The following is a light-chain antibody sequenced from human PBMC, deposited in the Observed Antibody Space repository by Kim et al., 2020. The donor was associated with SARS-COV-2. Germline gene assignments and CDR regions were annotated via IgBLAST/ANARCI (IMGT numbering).Light chain of an antibody. J-gene: IGLJ2*01. CDR2: GKN. CDR1: CLRIYY. Sequence: SSELTQYPAVSVALGKTVRITCKGDCLRIYYATLYHQTPGQARIIVIYGKNNRPSGIPDRFSDSSSGNTASLTITWTQTGDEADYYCNSRDSNDKVVFGGGTQLTVL. CDR3: NSRDSNDKVV. V-gene: IGLV3-19*01.